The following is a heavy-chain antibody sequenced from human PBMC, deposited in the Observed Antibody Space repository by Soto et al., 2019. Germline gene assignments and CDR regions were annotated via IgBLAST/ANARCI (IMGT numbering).Heavy chain of an antibody. D-gene: IGHD6-25*01. V-gene: IGHV1-69*13. CDR1: GGTFSSYA. CDR3: ARELTPPSGWFDP. Sequence: GASVKVSCKASGGTFSSYAISWVRQAPGQGLEWMGGIIPIFGTANYAQKFQGRVTITADESTSTAYMELSSLRSEDTAVYYCARELTPPSGWFDPWGQGTLVTVSS. J-gene: IGHJ5*02. CDR2: IIPIFGTA.